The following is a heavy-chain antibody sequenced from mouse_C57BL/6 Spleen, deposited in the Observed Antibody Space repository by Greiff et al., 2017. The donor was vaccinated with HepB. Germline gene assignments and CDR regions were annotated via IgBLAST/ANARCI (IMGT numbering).Heavy chain of an antibody. V-gene: IGHV5-9-1*02. CDR2: ISSGGDYI. CDR1: GFTFSSYA. Sequence: EVQRVESGEGLVKPGGSLKLSCAASGFTFSSYAMSWVRQTPEKRLEWVAYISSGGDYIYYADTVKGRFTISRDNARNTLYLQMSSLKSEDTAMYYCTRHHSNTDWFAYWGQGTLVTVSA. J-gene: IGHJ3*01. CDR3: TRHHSNTDWFAY. D-gene: IGHD2-5*01.